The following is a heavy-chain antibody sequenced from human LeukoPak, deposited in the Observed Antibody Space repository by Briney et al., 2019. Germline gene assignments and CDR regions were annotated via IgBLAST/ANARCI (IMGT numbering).Heavy chain of an antibody. CDR1: GYTFTSYA. CDR3: ARGIRHRLKREALSSSWQVGHDDY. D-gene: IGHD6-13*01. CDR2: INTNTGNP. V-gene: IGHV7-4-1*02. J-gene: IGHJ4*02. Sequence: ASVKVSCKASGYTFTSYAMNWVRQAPGQGLEWMGWINTNTGNPTYARGFTGRFVFSLDTSVSTAYLQISSLKAEDTAVYYCARGIRHRLKREALSSSWQVGHDDYWGQGTLVTVSS.